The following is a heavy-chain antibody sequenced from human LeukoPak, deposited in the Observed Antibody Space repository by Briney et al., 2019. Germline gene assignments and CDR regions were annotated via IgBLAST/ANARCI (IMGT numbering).Heavy chain of an antibody. CDR1: GGSISSSSYY. D-gene: IGHD2-8*01. Sequence: SETLSLTCTVSGGSISSSSYYWGWIRQPPGKGLEWIGSIYYSGSTYYNPSLKSRVTISVDTSKNQFSLKLSSVTAADTAVYYCARTRAGISAYCTNGVCNHFDYWGQGTLVTVSS. V-gene: IGHV4-39*01. CDR2: IYYSGST. J-gene: IGHJ4*02. CDR3: ARTRAGISAYCTNGVCNHFDY.